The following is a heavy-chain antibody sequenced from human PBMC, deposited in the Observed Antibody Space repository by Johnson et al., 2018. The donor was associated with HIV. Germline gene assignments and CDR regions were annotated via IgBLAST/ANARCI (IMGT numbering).Heavy chain of an antibody. V-gene: IGHV3-30*04. Sequence: QVQLVESGGGVVQPGRSPRLSCAASGFTFSSYAMHWVRQAPGKGLEWVAVISYDGSNKNYADSVKGRFTISRDNSKNTLYLQMNSLRAEDTAVYYCARGRDNWNYNAFDIWGQGTMVTVSS. J-gene: IGHJ3*02. CDR1: GFTFSSYA. CDR2: ISYDGSNK. CDR3: ARGRDNWNYNAFDI. D-gene: IGHD1-7*01.